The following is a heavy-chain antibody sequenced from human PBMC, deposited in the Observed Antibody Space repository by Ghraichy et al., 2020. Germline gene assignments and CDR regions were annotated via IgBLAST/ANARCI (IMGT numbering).Heavy chain of an antibody. J-gene: IGHJ4*02. Sequence: LSLTCAASGFAFSSYYMTWVRQAPGKGLEWVADIVRDGSDKFYADSVKGRFTIARDNAKNSLYLQMNSLRAEDTAVYYCARDGSANWTEQLDYWGQGTLVTVSS. V-gene: IGHV3-7*03. CDR1: GFAFSSYY. CDR2: IVRDGSDK. CDR3: ARDGSANWTEQLDY. D-gene: IGHD1-1*01.